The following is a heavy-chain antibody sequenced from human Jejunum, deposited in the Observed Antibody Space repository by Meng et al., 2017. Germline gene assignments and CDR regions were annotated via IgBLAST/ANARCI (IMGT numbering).Heavy chain of an antibody. CDR3: ARAIRERYFDS. CDR2: VWPSGAT. D-gene: IGHD1-14*01. CDR1: GVSTTAPFY. V-gene: IGHV4-4*02. Sequence: GQLQGSGPGLVKPSGTLSLTCTVSGVSTTAPFYWTWIRQAPGKGLEWIGEVWPSGATYYNPSLSSRITISIDTSNNQFSLEVAFLTAADTAVYYCARAIRERYFDSWGQGTLVTVSS. J-gene: IGHJ4*02.